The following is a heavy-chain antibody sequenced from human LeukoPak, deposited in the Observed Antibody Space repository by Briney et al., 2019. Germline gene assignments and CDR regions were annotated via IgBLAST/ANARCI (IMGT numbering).Heavy chain of an antibody. CDR3: ARDCSGGSVEALDI. V-gene: IGHV4-59*01. J-gene: IGHJ3*02. CDR1: GGSISSYY. D-gene: IGHD2-15*01. CDR2: IYYSGST. Sequence: PSETLSLTCTVSGGSISSYYWSWIRQPPGKGLEWIGYIYYSGSTNYNPSLKSRVTISVDTSKNQFSLKLSSVTAADTAVYYCARDCSGGSVEALDIWGQGTMVTVSS.